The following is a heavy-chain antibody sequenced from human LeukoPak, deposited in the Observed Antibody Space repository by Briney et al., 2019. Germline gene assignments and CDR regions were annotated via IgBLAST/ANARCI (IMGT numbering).Heavy chain of an antibody. D-gene: IGHD1-26*01. CDR1: GFSFTTYW. Sequence: GGSLRLSCAASGFSFTTYWMGWVRQAPGKGLEWVSSISSSSSYIYYADSVKGRFTISRDNAKNSLYLQMNSLRAEDTAVYYCARDPGGSYMANAFDIWGQGTMVTVSS. CDR3: ARDPGGSYMANAFDI. CDR2: ISSSSSYI. J-gene: IGHJ3*02. V-gene: IGHV3-21*01.